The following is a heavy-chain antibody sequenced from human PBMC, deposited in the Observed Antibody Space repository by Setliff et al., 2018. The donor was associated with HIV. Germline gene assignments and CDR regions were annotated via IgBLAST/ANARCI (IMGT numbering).Heavy chain of an antibody. CDR1: GFAFGSFAM. CDR3: AKWDVVTLQAY. CDR2: IYYTGNT. J-gene: IGHJ4*02. Sequence: PGGSLRLSCAASGFAFGSFAMSWIRQPPGKGLEWIGEIYYTGNTNYNPSLKSRVSISVDKSKNQFSLKLNSVTAADTAMYYCAKWDVVTLQAYWGQGTLVTVSS. V-gene: IGHV4-4*02. D-gene: IGHD2-15*01.